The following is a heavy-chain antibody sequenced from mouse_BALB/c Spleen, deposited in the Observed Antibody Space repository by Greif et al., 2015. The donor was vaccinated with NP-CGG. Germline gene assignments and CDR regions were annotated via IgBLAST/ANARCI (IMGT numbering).Heavy chain of an antibody. CDR1: GYTFTSYW. D-gene: IGHD2-1*01. V-gene: IGHV1-69*02. CDR3: TRSEGNYYFDY. CDR2: IYPSDSYT. Sequence: VKLVESGAELVRPGASVKLSCKASGYTFTSYWINWVKQRPGQGLEWIGNIYPSDSYTNYNQKFKDKATLTVDKSSSTAYMQLSSPTSEDSAVYYCTRSEGNYYFDYWGQGTTLTVSS. J-gene: IGHJ2*01.